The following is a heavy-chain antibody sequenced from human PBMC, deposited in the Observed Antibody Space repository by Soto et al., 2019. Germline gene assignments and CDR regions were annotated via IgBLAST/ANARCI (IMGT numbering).Heavy chain of an antibody. CDR3: ARDSAVVVAATYYYYGMDV. CDR1: GSSLSSGYY. V-gene: IGHV4-38-2*02. J-gene: IGHJ6*02. CDR2: IYHSGST. D-gene: IGHD2-15*01. Sequence: PXATLSLTSAASGSSLSSGYYWRWLRQPPGKGLEWIGSIYHSGSTYYNPSLKSRVTISVDTSKNQFSLKLSSVTAADTAVYYCARDSAVVVAATYYYYGMDVWGQGTTVTVSS.